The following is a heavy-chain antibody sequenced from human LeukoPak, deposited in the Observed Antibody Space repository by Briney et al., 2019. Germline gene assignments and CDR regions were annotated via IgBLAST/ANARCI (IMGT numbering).Heavy chain of an antibody. V-gene: IGHV1-69*13. J-gene: IGHJ4*02. CDR2: IIPIFGTA. CDR1: GGSFSRYA. D-gene: IGHD1-26*01. Sequence: ASVKVSCKASGGSFSRYAISWVRQAPGQGLEWMGGIIPIFGTANYAQKFQGRVTITADESTSTAYMELSSLRSEDTAVYYCASGPGTPKGIDYWGQGTLVTVSS. CDR3: ASGPGTPKGIDY.